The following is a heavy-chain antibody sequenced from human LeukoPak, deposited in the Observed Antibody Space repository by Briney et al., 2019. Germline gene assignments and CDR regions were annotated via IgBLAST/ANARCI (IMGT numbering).Heavy chain of an antibody. V-gene: IGHV4-59*04. CDR3: ARYPKPYYDILTGLGWFDP. CDR2: IYYSGST. D-gene: IGHD3-9*01. CDR1: GGSISTYY. J-gene: IGHJ5*02. Sequence: PSETLSLTCTVSGGSISTYYWSWIRQPPGKGLEWIGYIYYSGSTYYNPSLKSRVTISVDTSKNQFSLKLSSVTAADTAVYYCARYPKPYYDILTGLGWFDPWGQGTLVTVSS.